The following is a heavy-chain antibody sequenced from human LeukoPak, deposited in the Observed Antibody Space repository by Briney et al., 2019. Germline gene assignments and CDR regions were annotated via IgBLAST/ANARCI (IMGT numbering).Heavy chain of an antibody. CDR1: GFTFNDYA. V-gene: IGHV3-30-3*01. D-gene: IGHD2-15*01. CDR2: ISYDGSNK. CDR3: AKDWYEYCSGGSCYSGY. Sequence: RPGRSLRLSCAPSGFTFNDYAMHWVRQAPGKGPEWVAVISYDGSNKYYADSVKGRFTISRDNSKNTLYLQMNSLRAEDTAVYYCAKDWYEYCSGGSCYSGYWGQGTLVTVSS. J-gene: IGHJ4*02.